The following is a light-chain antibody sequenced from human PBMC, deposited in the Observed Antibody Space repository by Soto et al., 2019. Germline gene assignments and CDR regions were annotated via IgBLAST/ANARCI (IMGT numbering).Light chain of an antibody. J-gene: IGKJ5*01. CDR3: QQLNSSPIT. CDR2: AAS. Sequence: IEVTQSPSFLSASVGDRVTITCRASQGISSYLAWYQQKPGKAPKLLIYAASTLQSGVPSRFSGSGSGTEFTLTISSLQPEDFAIYYCQQLNSSPITFGQGTRLEIK. V-gene: IGKV1-9*01. CDR1: QGISSY.